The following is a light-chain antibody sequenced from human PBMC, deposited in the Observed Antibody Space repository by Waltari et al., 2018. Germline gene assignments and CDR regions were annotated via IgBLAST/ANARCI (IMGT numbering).Light chain of an antibody. J-gene: IGKJ1*01. V-gene: IGKV1-5*03. Sequence: DIKMTQPPSTLSASVGARVTITCQASQTINNYLAWYRQKPGKAPKLLIYKAFSLESGVPSRFRGSGSGTEFTLTISSLQPDDFATYYCQVYNTYSWTFGQGTKVDIK. CDR1: QTINNY. CDR2: KAF. CDR3: QVYNTYSWT.